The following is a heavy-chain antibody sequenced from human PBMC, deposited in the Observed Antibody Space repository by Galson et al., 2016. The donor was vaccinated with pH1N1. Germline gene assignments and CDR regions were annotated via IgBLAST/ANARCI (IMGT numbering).Heavy chain of an antibody. D-gene: IGHD1-26*01. Sequence: SLRLSCAASGFTFSTFAMIWVRQAPGKGLEWVSVISGNGGSPFYADSVKGRFTISRDNSKNTLFLQMNSLRVEDTALYYCAKGWSPQTPNDAFDVWGQGSMVTVSS. J-gene: IGHJ3*01. V-gene: IGHV3-23*01. CDR3: AKGWSPQTPNDAFDV. CDR2: ISGNGGSP. CDR1: GFTFSTFA.